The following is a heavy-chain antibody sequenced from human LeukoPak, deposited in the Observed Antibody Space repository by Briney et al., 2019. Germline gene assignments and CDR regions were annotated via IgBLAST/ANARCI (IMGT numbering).Heavy chain of an antibody. Sequence: SETLSLTCTVSGGSISSYYWSWIRQPAGKGREWIGRIYTSGSTNYNPSLKSRLTMSVDTSKNQFSLKLSSVTAADTAVYYCASSPLSAAGDTFDYWGQGSLVTVSS. CDR1: GGSISSYY. J-gene: IGHJ4*02. D-gene: IGHD6-25*01. CDR2: IYTSGST. V-gene: IGHV4-4*07. CDR3: ASSPLSAAGDTFDY.